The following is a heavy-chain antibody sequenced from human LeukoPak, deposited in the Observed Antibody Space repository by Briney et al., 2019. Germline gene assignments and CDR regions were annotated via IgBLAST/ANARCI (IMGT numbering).Heavy chain of an antibody. CDR2: ISWNGVST. J-gene: IGHJ6*03. CDR1: GFTFDDFG. V-gene: IGHV3-20*04. CDR3: AREENYYYYMDV. Sequence: GGSLRLSCAPSGFTFDDFGMSWVRQTPGKGLEWVSGISWNGVSTGYADSVKGRFTISRDNGKNSLYLQMNSLRAEDTAVYYCAREENYYYYMDVWGKGTTVTVSS. D-gene: IGHD3-10*01.